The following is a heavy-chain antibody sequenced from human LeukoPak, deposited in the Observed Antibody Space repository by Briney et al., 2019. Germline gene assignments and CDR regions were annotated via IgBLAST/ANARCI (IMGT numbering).Heavy chain of an antibody. V-gene: IGHV4-31*03. J-gene: IGHJ4*02. CDR2: IYYSGST. CDR3: ARTTTANGAGDY. D-gene: IGHD4-11*01. CDR1: GGSISSGGYY. Sequence: PSETLSLTCIVSGGSISSGGYYWSWIRQHPGKGLEWIGYIYYSGSTYYNPSLKSRVTISVDTSKNQFSLKLSSVTAADTAVYYCARTTTANGAGDYWGQGTLVTVSS.